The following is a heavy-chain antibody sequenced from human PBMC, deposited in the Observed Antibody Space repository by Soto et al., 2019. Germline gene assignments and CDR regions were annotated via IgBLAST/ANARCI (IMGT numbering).Heavy chain of an antibody. V-gene: IGHV4-30-2*01. CDR2: IYHSGST. CDR1: GGSISSGGYS. J-gene: IGHJ4*02. CDR3: ARAGGLGAVAADY. D-gene: IGHD6-19*01. Sequence: QLQLQESGSGLVKPSQTLSLTCAVSGGSISSGGYSWSWIRQPPGKGLEWIGYIYHSGSTYYNPSHKGRVTISVNRSKNQFSLKLSPVTAADTAVYYCARAGGLGAVAADYWGQGTLVTVSS.